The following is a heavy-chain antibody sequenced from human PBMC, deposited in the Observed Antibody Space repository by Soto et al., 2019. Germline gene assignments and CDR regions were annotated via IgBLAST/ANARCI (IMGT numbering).Heavy chain of an antibody. V-gene: IGHV4-39*01. CDR1: GDSISSSNYY. CDR2: IYYSGST. CDR3: AGIGQCNYGVCRGVNAFDI. Sequence: QLQLQESGPGLVKPSETLSLTCTVSGDSISSSNYYWAWIRQPPGKGLEWIGSIYYSGSTFYNPSCNSVFTISMDTSKKQFSLKLSSVTATDTAVYYCAGIGQCNYGVCRGVNAFDIWGQGTMVTVSS. D-gene: IGHD3-10*01. J-gene: IGHJ3*02.